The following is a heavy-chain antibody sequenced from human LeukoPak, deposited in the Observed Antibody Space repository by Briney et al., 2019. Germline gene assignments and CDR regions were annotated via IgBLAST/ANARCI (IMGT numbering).Heavy chain of an antibody. V-gene: IGHV4-31*03. J-gene: IGHJ6*02. Sequence: SETLSLTCTVSGGSISIGGYYWSWIRQHPGKGLEWIGYIYYSGSTYYNPSLKSRVTISVDTSKNQFSLKLSSVTAADTAVYYCARDSSVPYYYYGMDVWGQGTTVTVSS. CDR2: IYYSGST. CDR3: ARDSSVPYYYYGMDV. CDR1: GGSISIGGYY. D-gene: IGHD6-19*01.